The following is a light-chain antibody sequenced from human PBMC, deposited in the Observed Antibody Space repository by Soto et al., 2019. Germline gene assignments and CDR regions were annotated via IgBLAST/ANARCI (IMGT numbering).Light chain of an antibody. Sequence: EIVMTQSPATLSVSPGERATLSCRASQSVSSNLAWYQQKPGQAPRLLIYGASTRATGIPARFSCSGSGTEFTLTISSLQSEDFAVYYCKQYNNWPPITFGQGTKLEIK. CDR2: GAS. CDR3: KQYNNWPPIT. V-gene: IGKV3-15*01. J-gene: IGKJ2*01. CDR1: QSVSSN.